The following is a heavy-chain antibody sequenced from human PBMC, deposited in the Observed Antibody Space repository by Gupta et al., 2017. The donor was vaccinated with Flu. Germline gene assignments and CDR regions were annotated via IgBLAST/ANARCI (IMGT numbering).Heavy chain of an antibody. D-gene: IGHD3-10*01. CDR3: AHRPPSWFTFDY. J-gene: IGHJ4*02. CDR1: GFSLSTTGVG. CDR2: IYWNDDK. V-gene: IGHV2-5*01. Sequence: QITLKESGPTLVKPTQTLTLTCTLSGFSLSTTGVGVGWIRQPPGKALEWLTVIYWNDDKQYSPSQKSRLTITKDTSKNQVVLTMTNVDPVDTATYYCAHRPPSWFTFDYWGQGALVTVSS.